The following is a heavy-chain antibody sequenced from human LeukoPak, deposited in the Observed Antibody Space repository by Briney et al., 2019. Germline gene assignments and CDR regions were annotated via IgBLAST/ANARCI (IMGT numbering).Heavy chain of an antibody. V-gene: IGHV1-3*01. Sequence: ASVKVSCKASGYIFTSCAMHWVRQAPGQRLEWMGWINAGNGNTKYSQKFQGRVTITRDTSATTVYVELSSLRSEDTAVYYCARGADGIMDVWGQGTTVTVSS. CDR1: GYIFTSCA. D-gene: IGHD6-13*01. CDR2: INAGNGNT. J-gene: IGHJ6*02. CDR3: ARGADGIMDV.